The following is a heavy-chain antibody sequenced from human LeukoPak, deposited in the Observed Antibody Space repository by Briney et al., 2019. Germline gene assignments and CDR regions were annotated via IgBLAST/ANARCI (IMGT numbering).Heavy chain of an antibody. D-gene: IGHD6-19*01. CDR2: IYYSGST. Sequence: SETLSLTCTVSGGSISSYYWSWIRQPPGKGLEWIGYIYYSGSTNYNPSLKSRVTISVDTSKNQFSLKLSSVTAADTAVYYCARLGGIAVAGTSVGATQLPFDPWGQGTLVTVSS. CDR3: ARLGGIAVAGTSVGATQLPFDP. J-gene: IGHJ5*02. V-gene: IGHV4-59*08. CDR1: GGSISSYY.